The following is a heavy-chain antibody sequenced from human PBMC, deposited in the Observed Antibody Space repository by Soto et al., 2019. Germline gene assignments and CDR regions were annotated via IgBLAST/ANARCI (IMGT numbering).Heavy chain of an antibody. CDR2: IYHSGST. CDR3: ARGYNYFDY. Sequence: SEALSLTCTLPGGSMISVDYYWGWIRQPPGKCLEWIGYIYHSGSTYFHPSLKTRINISVDTSKNQFSLKLSSVTAADTAVYYCARGYNYFDYWGQGTLVTVSS. J-gene: IGHJ4*02. V-gene: IGHV4-30-4*01. D-gene: IGHD1-20*01. CDR1: GGSMISVDYY.